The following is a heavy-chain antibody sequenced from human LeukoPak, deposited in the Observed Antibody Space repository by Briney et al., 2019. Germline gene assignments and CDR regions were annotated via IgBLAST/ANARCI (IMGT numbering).Heavy chain of an antibody. V-gene: IGHV5-51*01. J-gene: IGHJ3*02. D-gene: IGHD4-17*01. CDR2: IYPGDSDT. CDR3: ASILATVTNSAGAFDI. Sequence: LGESLKISCKGSGYSFTSYWIGWVRQMPGKGLEWMGIIYPGDSDTRYSPSFQGQVTISADKSISTAYLQWSSLKASDTAMYYCASILATVTNSAGAFDIWGQGTMVTVSS. CDR1: GYSFTSYW.